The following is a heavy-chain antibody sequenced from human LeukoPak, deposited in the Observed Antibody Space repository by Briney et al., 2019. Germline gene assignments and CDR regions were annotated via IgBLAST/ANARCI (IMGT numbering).Heavy chain of an antibody. V-gene: IGHV1-69*05. J-gene: IGHJ4*02. Sequence: GASVKDSCKASGGTFSSYAISWVRQAPGQGLEWMGGIIPIFGTANYAQKFQGRVTITTDESTSTAYMELSSLRSEDTAVYYCARGTDYYDSSGQIWGQGTLVTVSS. CDR1: GGTFSSYA. D-gene: IGHD3-22*01. CDR3: ARGTDYYDSSGQI. CDR2: IIPIFGTA.